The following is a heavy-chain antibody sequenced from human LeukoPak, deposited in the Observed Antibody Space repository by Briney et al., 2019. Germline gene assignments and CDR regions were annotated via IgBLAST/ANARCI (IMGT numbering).Heavy chain of an antibody. D-gene: IGHD6-13*01. J-gene: IGHJ5*02. CDR3: AKGSSSWHRFHL. CDR1: GFTFISYA. Sequence: GGSLRLSCAASGFTFISYAMSWGPQAPGRGLEWDSAISGSGGSTYYADSVTGRFTISRDNYKNTLYLEMNALRAEGTAVYYCAKGSSSWHRFHLWGERTLVTVSS. CDR2: ISGSGGST. V-gene: IGHV3-23*01.